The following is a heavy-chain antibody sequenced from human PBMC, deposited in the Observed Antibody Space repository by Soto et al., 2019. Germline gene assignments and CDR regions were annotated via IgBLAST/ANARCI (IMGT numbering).Heavy chain of an antibody. J-gene: IGHJ4*02. D-gene: IGHD3-9*01. Sequence: PGGSLRLSCATSGFTFSSDWMHWVRQAPGKGLAWVSRINKDGSYKNYADFVEGRFTISRDDAKSELYLQMDRLRAEDTAVYYCARGGLAPFDYLGQGALVTVSS. V-gene: IGHV3-74*01. CDR3: ARGGLAPFDY. CDR2: INKDGSYK. CDR1: GFTFSSDW.